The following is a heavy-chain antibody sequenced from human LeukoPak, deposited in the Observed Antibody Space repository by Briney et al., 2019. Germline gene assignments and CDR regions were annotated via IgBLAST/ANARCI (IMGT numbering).Heavy chain of an antibody. Sequence: GGSLRLSCVASGFTFSSHLMHWVRQAQGTGLVWVSSVKSDGTATNYADSVKGRFTISRDNAKNTLYLQMNSLRVEDTAVYYCVRKFATGDWGQGTLVTVSS. J-gene: IGHJ4*02. CDR3: VRKFATGD. CDR2: VKSDGTAT. V-gene: IGHV3-74*01. CDR1: GFTFSSHL. D-gene: IGHD1-14*01.